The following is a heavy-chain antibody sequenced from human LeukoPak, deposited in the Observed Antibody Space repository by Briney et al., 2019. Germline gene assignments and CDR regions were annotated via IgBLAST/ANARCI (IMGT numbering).Heavy chain of an antibody. CDR2: IIPVSGTT. J-gene: IGHJ1*01. Sequence: SVKVSCKASGGTLNNYSITWVRQAPGQGLEWMGNIIPVSGTTDYAQKFQGRVTITADESTSTAYMELNSLRAEDTAVYYCARDGIIGPGTYCGGDCYPEYFQHWGQGTLVTVSS. CDR1: GGTLNNYS. V-gene: IGHV1-69*13. D-gene: IGHD2-21*02. CDR3: ARDGIIGPGTYCGGDCYPEYFQH.